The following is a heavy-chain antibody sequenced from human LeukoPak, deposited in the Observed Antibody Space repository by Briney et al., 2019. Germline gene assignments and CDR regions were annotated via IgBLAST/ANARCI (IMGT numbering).Heavy chain of an antibody. CDR1: GYTFTSYD. Sequence: ASVKVSCKASGYTFTSYDINWVRQATGQGLEWMGWMNPNSGNTGYAQKFQGRVTITRNTSISTAYMELSSLRSEDTAVYYCARGAHVDTAMVDHWGQGTLVTVSS. CDR2: MNPNSGNT. D-gene: IGHD5-18*01. J-gene: IGHJ4*02. CDR3: ARGAHVDTAMVDH. V-gene: IGHV1-8*03.